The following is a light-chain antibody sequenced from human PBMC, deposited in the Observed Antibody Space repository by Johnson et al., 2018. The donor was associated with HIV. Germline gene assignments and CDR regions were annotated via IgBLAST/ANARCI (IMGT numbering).Light chain of an antibody. CDR2: ENN. V-gene: IGLV1-51*02. Sequence: QSALTQPPSVSAAPGQKVTISCSGSNSNIGNNYVSWYQQLPGTAPKLLIYENNKRPSGIPDRFSGSKSGTSATLGITGLQTGDAADYYCGTWDSSLSVYVFGTGTKVTVL. CDR1: NSNIGNNY. J-gene: IGLJ1*01. CDR3: GTWDSSLSVYV.